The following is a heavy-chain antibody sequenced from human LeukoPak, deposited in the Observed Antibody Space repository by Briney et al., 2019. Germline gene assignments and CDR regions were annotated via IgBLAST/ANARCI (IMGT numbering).Heavy chain of an antibody. CDR1: GFTFSRHN. D-gene: IGHD1-26*01. CDR3: ARYSGTYRDY. Sequence: PGGSPRLSSAAPGFTFSRHNMNSGRQAPGEGLEWVSSISSGSTSTFYADSVKGRFTISRDNAKNSLYLQVDSLRAEDTALYYCARYSGTYRDYWGQGTLVTVSS. CDR2: ISSGSTST. J-gene: IGHJ4*02. V-gene: IGHV3-21*01.